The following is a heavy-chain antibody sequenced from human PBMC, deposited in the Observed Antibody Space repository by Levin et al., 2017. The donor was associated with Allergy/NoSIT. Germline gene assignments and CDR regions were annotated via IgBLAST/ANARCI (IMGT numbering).Heavy chain of an antibody. J-gene: IGHJ4*02. CDR1: GISISSSNYY. D-gene: IGHD1-14*01. CDR2: IYYSGST. Sequence: PSETLSLTCSVSGISISSSNYYWGWIRQPPGKGLEWIGTIYYSGSTYHNASLKSRVTISVDTSKNQFSLKLSSVTAADTAVYYCASRRYYLDYWGQGTLVTVSS. V-gene: IGHV4-39*01. CDR3: ASRRYYLDY.